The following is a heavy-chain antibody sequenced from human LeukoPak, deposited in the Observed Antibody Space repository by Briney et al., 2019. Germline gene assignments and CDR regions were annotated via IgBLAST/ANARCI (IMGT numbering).Heavy chain of an antibody. Sequence: PGGSLRLSCAASGLTFSTYSMHWVRQAPGKGLEWVSVIYSGGSTYYADSVKGRFTISRDNSKNTLYLQMNSLRAEDTAVYYCARDGVYSSSQDAFDIWGQGTMVTVSS. CDR3: ARDGVYSSSQDAFDI. D-gene: IGHD6-13*01. CDR2: IYSGGST. V-gene: IGHV3-53*01. CDR1: GLTFSTYS. J-gene: IGHJ3*02.